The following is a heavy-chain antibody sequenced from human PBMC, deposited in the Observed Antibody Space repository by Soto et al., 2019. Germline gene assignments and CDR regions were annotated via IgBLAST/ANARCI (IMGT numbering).Heavy chain of an antibody. CDR2: IYYSGSS. CDR3: AISRGYAVWFDP. Sequence: QVQLQESGPGLVKPSQTLSLTCTVSGGSISSGGYYWSWIRQHPGKGLEWIGYIYYSGSSYYNQYLKNRVXXXVXXSKKQFSMKLGFVTAADTAVYYCAISRGYAVWFDPWGQGTLVTVSS. CDR1: GGSISSGGYY. D-gene: IGHD3-22*01. J-gene: IGHJ5*02. V-gene: IGHV4-31*03.